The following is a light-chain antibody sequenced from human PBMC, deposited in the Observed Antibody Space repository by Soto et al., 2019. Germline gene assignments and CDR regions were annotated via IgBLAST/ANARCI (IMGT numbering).Light chain of an antibody. CDR1: QDIGTY. V-gene: IGKV1-8*01. CDR2: DAS. CDR3: QQFYNYPRT. Sequence: IRMTPSPSSLSASTGDRVSITCRATQDIGTYLAWYQQIPGKAPKLLIYDASTLQTGVPSRFSGSGSGTDFTLTISYLQSEDFGTYYCQQFYNYPRTFGQGTKVDIK. J-gene: IGKJ1*01.